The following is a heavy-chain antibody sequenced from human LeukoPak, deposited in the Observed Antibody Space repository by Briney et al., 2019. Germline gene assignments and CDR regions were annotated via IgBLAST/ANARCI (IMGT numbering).Heavy chain of an antibody. D-gene: IGHD4-23*01. V-gene: IGHV1-18*01. CDR2: ISTYNGNT. CDR1: GYIFTSYG. CDR3: ARYDYGGFQYCGMDV. J-gene: IGHJ6*02. Sequence: ASVKVSCKASGYIFTSYGISWVRQAPGQGLEWMGWISTYNGNTNYAQKLQGRVTMTTDTSTNTAYMELRSLRSDDTAVYYCARYDYGGFQYCGMDVWGQGTTVTVSS.